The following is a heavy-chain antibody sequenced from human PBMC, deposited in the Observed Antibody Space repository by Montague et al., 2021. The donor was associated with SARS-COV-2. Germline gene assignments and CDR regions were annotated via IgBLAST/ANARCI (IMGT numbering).Heavy chain of an antibody. V-gene: IGHV4-34*01. D-gene: IGHD3-22*01. CDR1: GGPFSDYS. CDR3: ARGRQHINMVVVVVTGGEYYFDF. CDR2: INHRGST. Sequence: SETLSLTCAVYGGPFSDYSWTWIRQPPGKGPEWIGEINHRGSTNYNPSLKSRVTISVDTSKNQFSLKMTSVTAADTAVYYCARGRQHINMVVVVVTGGEYYFDFWGQGTLVAVSS. J-gene: IGHJ4*02.